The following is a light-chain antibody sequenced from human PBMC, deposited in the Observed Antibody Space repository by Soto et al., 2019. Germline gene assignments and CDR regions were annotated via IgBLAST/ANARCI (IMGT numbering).Light chain of an antibody. CDR1: RSVSGY. CDR3: QQYGSSPMYT. J-gene: IGKJ2*01. V-gene: IGKV3-20*01. CDR2: DAS. Sequence: EIVLTQSPGTLSLSPGERATLSCRASRSVSGYLAWYQQKPGQAPRLLIHDASSRVTGIPDRFSGSGSGTDFTLTISRLEPEDFAVYYCQQYGSSPMYTFGQGTKLDIK.